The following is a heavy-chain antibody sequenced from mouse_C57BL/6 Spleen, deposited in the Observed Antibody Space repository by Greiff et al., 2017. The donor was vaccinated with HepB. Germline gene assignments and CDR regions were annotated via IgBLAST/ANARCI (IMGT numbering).Heavy chain of an antibody. CDR3: ARPSLLRRGYFDV. CDR1: GYTFTSYW. Sequence: QVQLQQPGAELVKPGASVKLSCKASGYTFTSYWMQWVKQRPGQGLEWIGEIDPSDSYTNYNQKFKGKATLTVDTSSSTAYMQLSSLTSEDSAVYYCARPSLLRRGYFDVWGTGTTVTVSS. D-gene: IGHD1-2*01. CDR2: IDPSDSYT. V-gene: IGHV1-50*01. J-gene: IGHJ1*03.